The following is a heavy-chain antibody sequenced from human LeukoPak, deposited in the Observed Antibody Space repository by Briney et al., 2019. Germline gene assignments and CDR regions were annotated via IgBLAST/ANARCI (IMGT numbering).Heavy chain of an antibody. J-gene: IGHJ5*02. Sequence: SETLSLTCTVSGASISSGNYYWSWIRQAPEKGLEWIGYIYYTGSTYYNPSLKSRVSISVDMSKNQFSLKLTSVTAADTAVYYCASAYDRSGYLTGFDPWGQGTLVTVSS. CDR1: GASISSGNYY. CDR3: ASAYDRSGYLTGFDP. V-gene: IGHV4-30-4*01. CDR2: IYYTGST. D-gene: IGHD3-22*01.